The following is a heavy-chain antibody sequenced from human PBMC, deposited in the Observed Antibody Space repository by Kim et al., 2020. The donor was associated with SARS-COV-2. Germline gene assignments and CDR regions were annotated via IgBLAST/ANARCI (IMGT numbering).Heavy chain of an antibody. CDR3: ARLGVGYRKLIDY. V-gene: IGHV5-10-1*01. Sequence: GASLKISCKGSGYSFTSYWISWVRQMPGKGLEWMGRIDPSDSYTNYSPSFQGHVTISADKSISTAYLQWSSLKASDTAMYYCARLGVGYRKLIDYWGQGTLVTVSS. CDR1: GYSFTSYW. D-gene: IGHD3-3*01. CDR2: IDPSDSYT. J-gene: IGHJ4*02.